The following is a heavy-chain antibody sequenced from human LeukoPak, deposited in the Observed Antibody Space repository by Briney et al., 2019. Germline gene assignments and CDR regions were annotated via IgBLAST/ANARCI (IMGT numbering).Heavy chain of an antibody. V-gene: IGHV1-2*02. D-gene: IGHD6-19*01. CDR2: INPNSGGT. J-gene: IGHJ5*02. Sequence: AASVKVSCKASGYTFTSYYMHWVRQAPGQGLEWMGWINPNSGGTNYAQKFQGRVTMTRDTSISTAYMELSRLRSDDTAVYYCARGYSSGWYGMTWFDPWGQGTLVTVSS. CDR3: ARGYSSGWYGMTWFDP. CDR1: GYTFTSYY.